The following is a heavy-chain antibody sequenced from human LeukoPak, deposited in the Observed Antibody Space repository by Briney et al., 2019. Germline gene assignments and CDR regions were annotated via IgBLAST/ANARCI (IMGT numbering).Heavy chain of an antibody. CDR1: GFMFTTYA. CDR2: ISGSGGRT. V-gene: IGHV3-23*01. Sequence: PGGSLRLSCAASGFMFTTYAMTWVRQAPGKGPEWVSSISGSGGRTYYADSLKGRSTISRDNSKNTLYLQMNSLRAEDTAVYYCAIGPPYGGYSDWGQGTLVTVSS. J-gene: IGHJ4*02. D-gene: IGHD5-12*01. CDR3: AIGPPYGGYSD.